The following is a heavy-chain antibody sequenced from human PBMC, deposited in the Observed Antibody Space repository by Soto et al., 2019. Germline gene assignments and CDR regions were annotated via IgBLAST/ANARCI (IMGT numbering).Heavy chain of an antibody. D-gene: IGHD2-21*02. Sequence: QVQLVQSGAEVKKPGASVKVSCKASGYTFTSYYMHWVRQAPGQGLEWMGIINPSGGSTSYAQKVQGRVTMTRDTSTSTVYMELSSLRSEDTAVYYCATTSTSYCGGDCLHYWGQGTLVTVSS. V-gene: IGHV1-46*01. CDR2: INPSGGST. J-gene: IGHJ4*02. CDR1: GYTFTSYY. CDR3: ATTSTSYCGGDCLHY.